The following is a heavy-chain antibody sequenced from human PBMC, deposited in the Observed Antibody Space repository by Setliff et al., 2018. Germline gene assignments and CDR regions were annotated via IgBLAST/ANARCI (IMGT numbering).Heavy chain of an antibody. J-gene: IGHJ4*02. V-gene: IGHV3-7*01. CDR2: IKQDGSEK. CDR1: GFTFSRYW. CDR3: ARDGGEY. Sequence: SLRLSCAASGFTFSRYWMSWVRQAPGKGLEWVANIKQDGSEKYYVDSVKGRFTISRDNAKNSLYLQMNSLRAEDTAVYYCARDGGEYWGQGTLVTVSS. D-gene: IGHD3-16*01.